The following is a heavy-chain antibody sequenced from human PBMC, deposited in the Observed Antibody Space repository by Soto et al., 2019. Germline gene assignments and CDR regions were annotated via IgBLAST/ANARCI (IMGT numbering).Heavy chain of an antibody. D-gene: IGHD3-3*01. CDR3: TTGQRPIRFLEWLSRYYFAF. CDR1: GYTLTELS. V-gene: IGHV1-24*01. CDR2: FDPEDGET. J-gene: IGHJ4*02. Sequence: QVQLVQSGAEVKKPGASVKVSCKVSGYTLTELSMHWVRQAPGKGLEWMGGFDPEDGETDYAQKFQGRVTMTEDTSTDTAYLELSSLRSEDTAVYYCTTGQRPIRFLEWLSRYYFAFWGQGTLVTVSS.